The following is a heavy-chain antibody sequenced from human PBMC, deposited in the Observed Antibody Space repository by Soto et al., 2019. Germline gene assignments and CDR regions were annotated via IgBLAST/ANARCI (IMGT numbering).Heavy chain of an antibody. CDR1: GFTFDDYA. D-gene: IGHD5-18*01. J-gene: IGHJ6*03. CDR3: AILYCGYSKPTLRAINYYYYMDV. V-gene: IGHV3-9*01. CDR2: ISWNSGSI. Sequence: HPGGSLRLSCAASGFTFDDYAMHWVRQAPGKGLEWVSGISWNSGSIGYADSVKGRFTISRDNAKNSLYLQMNSLRAEDTALYYCAILYCGYSKPTLRAINYYYYMDVWGKGTTVTVSS.